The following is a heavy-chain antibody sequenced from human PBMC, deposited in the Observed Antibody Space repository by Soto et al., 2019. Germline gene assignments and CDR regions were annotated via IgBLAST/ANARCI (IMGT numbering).Heavy chain of an antibody. CDR1: GFTFSSYS. Sequence: EVQLAESGGGLVKPGGSLRLSCAASGFTFSSYSMNWVRQAPGKGLEWVSSISSSSSYIYYADSVKGRFTISRDNAKNSLYLQMNSLRAEDTAVYYCARDVEGSYYYGMDVWGQGTTVTVSS. D-gene: IGHD2-15*01. J-gene: IGHJ6*02. CDR3: ARDVEGSYYYGMDV. CDR2: ISSSSSYI. V-gene: IGHV3-21*01.